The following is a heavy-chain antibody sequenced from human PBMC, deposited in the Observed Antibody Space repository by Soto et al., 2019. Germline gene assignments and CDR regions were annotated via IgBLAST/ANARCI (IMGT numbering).Heavy chain of an antibody. D-gene: IGHD6-19*01. CDR3: ARDQGRTVTRGDWFDP. CDR1: GFMFSTYA. V-gene: IGHV3-30-3*01. J-gene: IGHJ5*02. Sequence: GGSLRLSCAASGFMFSTYAMHWVRQAPGKGLEWVAVISYDGSDIYYGDSGKGRFTISRDNSRNTLYLEMNSLQTEDTAVFYCARDQGRTVTRGDWFDPWGQGTLVTVSS. CDR2: ISYDGSDI.